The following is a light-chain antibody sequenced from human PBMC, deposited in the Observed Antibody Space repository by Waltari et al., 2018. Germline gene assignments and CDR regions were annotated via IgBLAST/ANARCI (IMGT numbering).Light chain of an antibody. CDR3: TSYTTTNSLGV. CDR1: TSDVGGYTY. J-gene: IGLJ3*02. CDR2: DVA. Sequence: QSALTQPASVSGSPGQSITISCTGITSDVGGYTYVSWYQQHPDRAPKLVIYDVANRPSGVSIRFSGSKSGNTASLTISGLQTEDEADYYCTSYTTTNSLGVFGGGTKLTVL. V-gene: IGLV2-14*03.